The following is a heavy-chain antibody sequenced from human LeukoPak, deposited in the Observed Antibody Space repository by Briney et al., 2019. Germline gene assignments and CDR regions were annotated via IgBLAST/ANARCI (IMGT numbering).Heavy chain of an antibody. CDR2: ISYAGSNK. D-gene: IGHD6-19*01. J-gene: IGHJ4*02. CDR3: ASDPIAVAGTVY. V-gene: IGHV3-30-3*01. Sequence: PGGSLRLSCAASGFTFSSYAMHWVRQAPGKGLEWVAVISYAGSNKYYADSVKGRFTISRDNSKNTLYLQMNSLRAEDTAMYYCASDPIAVAGTVYWGQGTLVTVSS. CDR1: GFTFSSYA.